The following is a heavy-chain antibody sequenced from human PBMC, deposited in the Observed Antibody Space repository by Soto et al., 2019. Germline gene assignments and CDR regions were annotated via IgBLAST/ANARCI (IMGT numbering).Heavy chain of an antibody. CDR2: ISYDGSNK. D-gene: IGHD6-6*01. CDR1: GFTFSSYA. CDR3: ASEYSSSPHYGMDV. Sequence: QVRLVESGGGVVQPGRSLRLSCAASGFTFSSYAMHWVRQAPGKGLEWVAVISYDGSNKYYADSVKGRFTISRDNSKNTLYRQMNSLRAEDTAVYYCASEYSSSPHYGMDVWGQGTTVTVSS. J-gene: IGHJ6*02. V-gene: IGHV3-30-3*01.